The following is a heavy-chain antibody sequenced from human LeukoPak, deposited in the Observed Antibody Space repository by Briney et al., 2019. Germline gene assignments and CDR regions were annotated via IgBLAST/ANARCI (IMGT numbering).Heavy chain of an antibody. CDR3: ARGRIAAAGYFDY. CDR2: ISSSSSYT. J-gene: IGHJ4*02. V-gene: IGHV3-11*06. Sequence: GGSLRLSCAASGFTFSDYYMSWISQAPGKGLEWVSYISSSSSYTNYADSVKGRFTISRDNAKNSLYLQKNSLRAEDTAVYYCARGRIAAAGYFDYWGQGTLVTVSS. CDR1: GFTFSDYY. D-gene: IGHD6-13*01.